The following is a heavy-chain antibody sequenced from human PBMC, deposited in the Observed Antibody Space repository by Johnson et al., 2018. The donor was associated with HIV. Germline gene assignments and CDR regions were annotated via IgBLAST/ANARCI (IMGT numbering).Heavy chain of an antibody. CDR3: AKSPGKDHGGKSGAFDI. J-gene: IGHJ3*02. CDR2: IWSDGSNE. D-gene: IGHD4-23*01. V-gene: IGHV3-33*06. Sequence: VQLVESGGGVVQPGGSLRLSCAASGFTFSKYGVHWVRQAPGKGLEGVAVIWSDGSNEYYAGSVKGRFTISRDNSKNTLYLQMNSLRVEDTAVYYCAKSPGKDHGGKSGAFDIWGQGTMVTVSS. CDR1: GFTFSKYG.